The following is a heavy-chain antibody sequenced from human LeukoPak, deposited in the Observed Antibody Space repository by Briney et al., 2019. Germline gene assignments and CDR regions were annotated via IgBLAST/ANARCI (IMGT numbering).Heavy chain of an antibody. CDR1: GYTFTGYY. CDR2: INPNSGGT. D-gene: IGHD3-9*01. J-gene: IGHJ4*02. V-gene: IGHV1-2*02. Sequence: WASVKVSCKASGYTFTGYYMHWVRQAPGQGLEWMGWINPNSGGTNYAQKFQGRVTMTRDTSISTAYMELSRLRSDDTAVYYCARDQYYDILTGYYPYWGQGTLVTVSS. CDR3: ARDQYYDILTGYYPY.